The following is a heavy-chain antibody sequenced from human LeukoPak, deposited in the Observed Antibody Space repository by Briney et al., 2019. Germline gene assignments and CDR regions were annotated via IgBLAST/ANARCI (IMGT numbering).Heavy chain of an antibody. D-gene: IGHD6-13*01. CDR3: ARAPYSSSWYGGRPHIYFDY. V-gene: IGHV3-23*01. CDR1: GFTFNSYA. CDR2: ISGSSGST. J-gene: IGHJ4*02. Sequence: GGSLRLSCAASGFTFNSYAMSWVRQAPGKGLEWVSSISGSSGSTYYADSVKGRFTISRDNSKNTLYLQMHSLRVEDTAVYYCARAPYSSSWYGGRPHIYFDYWGQGTLVTVSS.